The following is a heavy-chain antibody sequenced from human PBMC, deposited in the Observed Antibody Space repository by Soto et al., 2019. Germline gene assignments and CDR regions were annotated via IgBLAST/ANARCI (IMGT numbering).Heavy chain of an antibody. Sequence: QVHLVQSGAEVKKPGASVKVSCKASGYTFTSYGITWVRQAPGQGLEWMGWISAPNGNTDYAQKLEGRVIVTRDTSTSTAYMELRSLRSDDTAVYYCARGRYGDYWGQGALVTVSS. CDR2: ISAPNGNT. J-gene: IGHJ4*02. V-gene: IGHV1-18*01. CDR3: ARGRYGDY. D-gene: IGHD1-1*01. CDR1: GYTFTSYG.